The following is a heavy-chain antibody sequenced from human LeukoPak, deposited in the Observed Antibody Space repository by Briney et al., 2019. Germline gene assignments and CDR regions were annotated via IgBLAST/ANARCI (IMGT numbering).Heavy chain of an antibody. CDR2: ISSSSSYI. CDR1: GFTFDDYA. CDR3: ARLDTAMDYSAFDI. J-gene: IGHJ3*02. Sequence: GGSLRLSCAASGFTFDDYAMHWVRQAPGKGLEWVSSISSSSSYIHYADSVKGRFTISRDNAKNSLYLQMNSLRAEDTAVYYCARLDTAMDYSAFDIWGQGTMVTVSS. D-gene: IGHD5-18*01. V-gene: IGHV3-21*01.